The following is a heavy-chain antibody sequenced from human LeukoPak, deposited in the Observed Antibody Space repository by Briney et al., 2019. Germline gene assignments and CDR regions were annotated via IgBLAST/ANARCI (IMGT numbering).Heavy chain of an antibody. Sequence: SETLSLTCTVSGGSISSHYWSWIRQPPGKGLEWIGYIYYSGSTNYNPSLKSRVTISVDTSKNQFSLKLSSVTAADTAVYYCANIVVDSRSEYFQHWGQGTLVTVSS. D-gene: IGHD2-15*01. CDR3: ANIVVDSRSEYFQH. CDR2: IYYSGST. CDR1: GGSISSHY. J-gene: IGHJ1*01. V-gene: IGHV4-59*08.